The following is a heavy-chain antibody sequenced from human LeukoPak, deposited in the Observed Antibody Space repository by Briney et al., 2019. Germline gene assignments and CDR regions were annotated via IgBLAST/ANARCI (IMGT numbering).Heavy chain of an antibody. CDR2: INPNSGGT. Sequence: GASVKVSCKASGYTFTGYYMHWVRQAPGQGLEWMGWINPNSGGTNYAQKFQGRVTMTRDTSISTAYMELSRLRSDDTAVYYCARAGIAVAGTSFKFDYWGQGTLVTVSS. V-gene: IGHV1-2*02. J-gene: IGHJ4*02. CDR3: ARAGIAVAGTSFKFDY. CDR1: GYTFTGYY. D-gene: IGHD6-19*01.